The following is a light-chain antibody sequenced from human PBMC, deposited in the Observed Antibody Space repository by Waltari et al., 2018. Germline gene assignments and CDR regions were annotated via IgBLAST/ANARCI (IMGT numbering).Light chain of an antibody. V-gene: IGKV1-33*01. CDR2: DAS. Sequence: IQLTQSPSSPSASVGDRVTITCQASQHVSKYLNWYQQKPGKAPNLLIYDASNLQRGVPSRFSGSGSGTHFTFTISSLQPEDIATYYCQQYYNVPRTFGQGTRLEIK. J-gene: IGKJ5*01. CDR3: QQYYNVPRT. CDR1: QHVSKY.